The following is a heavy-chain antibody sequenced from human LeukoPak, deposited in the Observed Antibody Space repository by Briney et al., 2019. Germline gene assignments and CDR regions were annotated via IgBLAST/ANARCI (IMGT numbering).Heavy chain of an antibody. V-gene: IGHV3-30*03. CDR1: GFTFTNYN. CDR3: ARDKVSDPEPYYFDY. CDR2: ILYDGSKK. J-gene: IGHJ4*02. Sequence: PGGSLRLSCAASGFTFTNYNMHWVRQTPGKGLQWVAAILYDGSKKDYVDSVKGRFTISRDNAKNSLYLQMNSLRAEDTAVYYCARDKVSDPEPYYFDYWGQGTLVTVSS. D-gene: IGHD1-14*01.